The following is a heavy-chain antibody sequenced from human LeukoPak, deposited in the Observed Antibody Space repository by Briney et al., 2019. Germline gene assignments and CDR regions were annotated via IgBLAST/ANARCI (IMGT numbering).Heavy chain of an antibody. D-gene: IGHD3-22*01. CDR1: GFTFSTYS. CDR2: ISSTSSTI. Sequence: GGSLRLSCAASGFTFSTYSMNWVRQAPGKGLEWVSYISSTSSTIYYGDSVKGRFTISRDNAKKSLYLQMSSLRAEDTAVYYCARIHYYDSSGYSSPYDDAFDIWGQGTMVTVSS. J-gene: IGHJ3*02. V-gene: IGHV3-48*01. CDR3: ARIHYYDSSGYSSPYDDAFDI.